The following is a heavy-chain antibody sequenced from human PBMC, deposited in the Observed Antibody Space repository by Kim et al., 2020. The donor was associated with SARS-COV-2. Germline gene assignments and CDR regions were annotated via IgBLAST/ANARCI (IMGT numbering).Heavy chain of an antibody. CDR3: ARDTYYDFWSGYYGDYGMDV. CDR2: INHSGST. V-gene: IGHV4-34*01. J-gene: IGHJ6*02. CDR1: GGSFSGYY. Sequence: SETLSLTCAVYGGSFSGYYWSWIRQPPGKGLEWIGEINHSGSTNYNPSLKSRVTISVDTSKNQFSLKLSSVTAADTAVYYCARDTYYDFWSGYYGDYGMDVWGQGTTVPVSS. D-gene: IGHD3-3*01.